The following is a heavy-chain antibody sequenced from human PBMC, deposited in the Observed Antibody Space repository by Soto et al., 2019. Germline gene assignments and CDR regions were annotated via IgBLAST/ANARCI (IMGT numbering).Heavy chain of an antibody. CDR2: IYPGDSDT. V-gene: IGHV5-51*01. CDR3: ARRLRVVVVAASSPTDAFDI. CDR1: GYIFSSYW. J-gene: IGHJ3*02. Sequence: PVESLKIACKGSGYIFSSYWIGWVLQVPGEGLEWMGIIYPGDSDTRYSPSFQGQVTISADKSISTAYLQWSSLKASDTAMYYCARRLRVVVVAASSPTDAFDIWGQGTMVTVSS. D-gene: IGHD2-15*01.